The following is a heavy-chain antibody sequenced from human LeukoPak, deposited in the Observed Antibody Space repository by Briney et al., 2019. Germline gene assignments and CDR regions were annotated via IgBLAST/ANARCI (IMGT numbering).Heavy chain of an antibody. V-gene: IGHV4-4*09. D-gene: IGHD3-9*01. CDR1: GGSISSYY. J-gene: IGHJ3*02. CDR3: AGPHILTGSDAFDI. Sequence: ASETLSLTCTVSGGSISSYYWSWIRQPPGKGLEWIGYIYTSGSTNYNPSLKSRVTISVDTSKNQFSLKLSSVTAADTAVYYCAGPHILTGSDAFDIWGQGTMVTVSS. CDR2: IYTSGST.